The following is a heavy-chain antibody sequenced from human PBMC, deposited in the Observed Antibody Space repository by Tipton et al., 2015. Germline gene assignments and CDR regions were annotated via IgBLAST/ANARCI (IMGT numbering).Heavy chain of an antibody. CDR1: GHTFNTYA. Sequence: SGAEVKKPGASVKVSCKASGHTFNTYAMHWVRQAPGKGLEWVAVISYDGNNQWYADSVTGRFTISRDSSKNTVYLQMNNLRAEDTAVYYCARLGGVVVGVAATTRFTTPDFWFDSWGQGTLVTVSS. CDR3: ARLGGVVVGVAATTRFTTPDFWFDS. CDR2: ISYDGNNQ. D-gene: IGHD2-15*01. V-gene: IGHV3-30*01. J-gene: IGHJ5*01.